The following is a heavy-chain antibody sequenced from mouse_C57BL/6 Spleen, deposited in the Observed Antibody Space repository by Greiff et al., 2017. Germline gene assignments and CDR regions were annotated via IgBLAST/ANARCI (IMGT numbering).Heavy chain of an antibody. V-gene: IGHV1-64*01. CDR3: ARREGVYDDLFPFAY. D-gene: IGHD2-12*01. J-gene: IGHJ3*01. CDR1: GYTFTSYW. CDR2: IHPTSGST. Sequence: VQLQQPGAELVKPGASVKLSCKASGYTFTSYWMHWVKQRPGQGLEWIGMIHPTSGSTNYNEKFKSKATLTVDKSSSTAYMQLSSLTSEDSAVYYCARREGVYDDLFPFAYWGQGTLVTVSA.